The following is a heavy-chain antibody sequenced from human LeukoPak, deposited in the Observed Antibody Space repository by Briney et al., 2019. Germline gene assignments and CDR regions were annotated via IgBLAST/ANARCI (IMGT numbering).Heavy chain of an antibody. D-gene: IGHD5-12*01. J-gene: IGHJ4*02. CDR3: ARDSRGYSAYDYDY. V-gene: IGHV1-18*01. CDR1: GYTFSSYG. CDR2: ISAYNGNT. Sequence: ASVKVSCKASGYTFSSYGISWVRQAPGQGLEWMGWISAYNGNTNYVQKLQGRVTMTTDTSTSTAYMELRSLRSDDTAVYYCARDSRGYSAYDYDYWGQGTLVTVSS.